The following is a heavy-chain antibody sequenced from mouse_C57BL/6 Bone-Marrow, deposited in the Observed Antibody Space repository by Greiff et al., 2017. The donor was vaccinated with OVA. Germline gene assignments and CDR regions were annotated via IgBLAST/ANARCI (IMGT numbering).Heavy chain of an antibody. D-gene: IGHD2-4*01. CDR1: GYTFTSYW. V-gene: IGHV1-52*01. J-gene: IGHJ3*01. CDR2: IDPSDSET. CDR3: ARGGNYYDYGWFAY. Sequence: HVHVKQPGAELVRPGSSVKLSCKASGYTFTSYWMHWVKQRPIQGLEWIGNIDPSDSETHYNQKFKDKATLTVDKSSSTAYMQLSSLTSEDSAVYYCARGGNYYDYGWFAYWGQGTLVTVSA.